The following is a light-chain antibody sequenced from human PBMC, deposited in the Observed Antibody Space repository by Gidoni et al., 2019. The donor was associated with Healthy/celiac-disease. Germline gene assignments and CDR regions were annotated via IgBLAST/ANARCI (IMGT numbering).Light chain of an antibody. CDR2: DVS. CDR1: SSDVGGYNY. Sequence: QSALTQPASVSGSPGQSITISCPGTSSDVGGYNYVSWYQQHPGKAPKLMIYDVSNRPSGVSNRFSGSKSGNTASLTSSGLQAEDEADYYCSSYTSSSTLWVFGTGTKVTVL. CDR3: SSYTSSSTLWV. J-gene: IGLJ1*01. V-gene: IGLV2-14*01.